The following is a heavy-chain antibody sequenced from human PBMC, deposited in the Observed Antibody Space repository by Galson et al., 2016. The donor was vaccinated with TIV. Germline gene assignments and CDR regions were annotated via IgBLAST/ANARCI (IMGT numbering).Heavy chain of an antibody. D-gene: IGHD3-3*01. V-gene: IGHV1-24*01. Sequence: SVKVSCKVSGKPLSELSMHWVRQAPGKGLEWMGGFDPEDGETISAQKFQGRVTMAEDTSTDTAYMELSSLTSEDTAVYYCTTLPPLELRDEYYYSGMDVWGQGTTITVSS. CDR3: TTLPPLELRDEYYYSGMDV. CDR2: FDPEDGET. CDR1: GKPLSELS. J-gene: IGHJ6*02.